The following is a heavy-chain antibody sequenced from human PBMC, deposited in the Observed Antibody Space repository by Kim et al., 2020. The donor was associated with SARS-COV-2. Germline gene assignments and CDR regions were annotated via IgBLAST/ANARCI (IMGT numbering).Heavy chain of an antibody. V-gene: IGHV1-69*13. CDR3: ARDPWNCSSTSCHVDY. J-gene: IGHJ4*02. D-gene: IGHD2-2*01. CDR1: GGTFSSYA. Sequence: SVKVSCKASGGTFSSYAISWVRQAPGQGLEWMGGIIPIFGTANYAQKFQGRVTITADESTSTAYMELSSLRSEDTAVYYCARDPWNCSSTSCHVDYWGQGTLVTVSS. CDR2: IIPIFGTA.